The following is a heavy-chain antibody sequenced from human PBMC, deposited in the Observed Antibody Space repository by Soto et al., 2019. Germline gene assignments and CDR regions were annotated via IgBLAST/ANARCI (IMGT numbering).Heavy chain of an antibody. J-gene: IGHJ4*02. CDR3: AIGAMDY. Sequence: GGSLRLSCAASGFTFSSYAMHWVRQAPGKGLEWVAVISYDGSNKYYADSVKGRFTISRDNSKTTLYLQMNSLRAEDTAVYYCAIGAMDYSGQGTLLTVSS. CDR2: ISYDGSNK. CDR1: GFTFSSYA. V-gene: IGHV3-30-3*01. D-gene: IGHD5-18*01.